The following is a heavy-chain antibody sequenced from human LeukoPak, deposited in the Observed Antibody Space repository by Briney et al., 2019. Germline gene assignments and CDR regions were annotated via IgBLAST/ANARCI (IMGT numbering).Heavy chain of an antibody. D-gene: IGHD3-10*01. CDR2: ISSSGSTI. CDR1: GFTFSSYE. CDR3: ARARFERRWFGEFSGNNWFDP. J-gene: IGHJ5*02. Sequence: GGSLRLSCAASGFTFSSYEMNWVRQAPGKGLEWVSYISSSGSTIYYADSVKGRFTISRDNAKNSLYLQMNSLRAEDTAVYYCARARFERRWFGEFSGNNWFDPWGQGTLVTVSS. V-gene: IGHV3-48*03.